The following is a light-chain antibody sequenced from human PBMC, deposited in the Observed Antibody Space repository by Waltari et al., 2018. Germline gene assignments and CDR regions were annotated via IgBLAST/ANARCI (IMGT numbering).Light chain of an antibody. V-gene: IGLV3-25*03. Sequence: SYELTQPPSVSVFPGQTARIPRSGDALPNQYVSLYQQRPGQAPLLVTYKDTERPSGIPERFSGSTSGTTVTLTITGVQAEDEADYYCQSTDSSSTFYVFGPGTKVTVL. CDR1: ALPNQY. J-gene: IGLJ1*01. CDR2: KDT. CDR3: QSTDSSSTFYV.